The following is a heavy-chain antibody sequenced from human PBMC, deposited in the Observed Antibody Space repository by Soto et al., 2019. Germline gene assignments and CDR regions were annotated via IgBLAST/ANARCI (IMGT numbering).Heavy chain of an antibody. D-gene: IGHD1-26*01. CDR2: ISNDGRAQ. CDR1: TVTINVHG. CDR3: ARGGFSWELLISYFDY. Sequence: QPWGSLLISCTSSTVTINVHGIQWVRQAPGKGLEWVAFISNDGRAQYYADSVKGRFTISRDYSKNTVDLQMNSLRNEETAVYYCARGGFSWELLISYFDYWGQGTMVTVSS. V-gene: IGHV3-30*03. J-gene: IGHJ4*02.